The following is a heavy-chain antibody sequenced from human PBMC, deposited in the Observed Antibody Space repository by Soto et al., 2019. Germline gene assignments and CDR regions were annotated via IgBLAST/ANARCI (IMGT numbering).Heavy chain of an antibody. V-gene: IGHV4-30-2*01. J-gene: IGHJ3*02. CDR2: IYHSGST. CDR3: ARVLRGVQLWLRVRAFDI. Sequence: PSETLSLTCAVSGGSISSGGYSWSWIRQPPGKGLEWIGYIYHSGSTYYNPSLKSRVTISVDRSKNQFSLKLSSVTAADTAVYYCARVLRGVQLWLRVRAFDIWGQGTMVTVS. D-gene: IGHD5-18*01. CDR1: GGSISSGGYS.